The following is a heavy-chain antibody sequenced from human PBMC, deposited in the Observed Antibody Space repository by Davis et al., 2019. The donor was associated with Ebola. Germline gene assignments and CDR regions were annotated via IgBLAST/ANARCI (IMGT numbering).Heavy chain of an antibody. V-gene: IGHV3-23*01. CDR1: GFTFSTYA. CDR2: ISGSGGST. Sequence: GSLRLSCAASGFTFSTYAMSWVRQAPGKGLEWVSAISGSGGSTYYADSVKGRFTISRDNSKNTLYLQMNSLRAEDTAVYYCARGPRYCSSTSCYILGFDYWGQGTLVTVSS. J-gene: IGHJ4*02. D-gene: IGHD2-2*02. CDR3: ARGPRYCSSTSCYILGFDY.